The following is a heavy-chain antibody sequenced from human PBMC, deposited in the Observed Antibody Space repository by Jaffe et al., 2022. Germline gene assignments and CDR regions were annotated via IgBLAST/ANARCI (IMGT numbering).Heavy chain of an antibody. D-gene: IGHD1-26*01. J-gene: IGHJ3*02. CDR2: INPSGGLT. Sequence: QMQLVQSGAEVKKPGASVKVSCKASGYSFTNHYMHWVRQAPGQGLQWMGIINPSGGLTSYAQEFQGRVTLTSDTSTSTVYMELSSLRSEDTAVYYCACGSGTRCSSYCAVDTWGQGTMVTVSP. CDR1: GYSFTNHY. CDR3: ACGSGTRCSSYCAVDT. V-gene: IGHV1-46*03.